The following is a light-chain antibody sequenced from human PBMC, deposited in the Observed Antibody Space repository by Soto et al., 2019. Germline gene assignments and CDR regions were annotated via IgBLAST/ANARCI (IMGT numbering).Light chain of an antibody. CDR3: LQDFDYPWT. J-gene: IGKJ1*01. CDR2: GAS. CDR1: QGIGKD. V-gene: IGKV1-6*01. Sequence: AIEMTQSPSSLSASVGDTVTITCRASQGIGKDLAWFQQRPGKAPKLLIYGASGLQNGVPSRFSGSGSGTDFTLTISGLPPEDFATYFCLQDFDYPWTFGQGTKVDIK.